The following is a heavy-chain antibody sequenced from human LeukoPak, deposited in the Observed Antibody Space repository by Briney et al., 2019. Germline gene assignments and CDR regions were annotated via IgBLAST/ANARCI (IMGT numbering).Heavy chain of an antibody. Sequence: PGGSLRLSCAASGFTFSSYAMSWVRQAPGKGLEWVSTISASGGATYYADSVKGRFTISRDNSRNTLYLQMNSLRAEDTAVYYCANTNDRDGDFNGDYWGQGTLVTVSA. CDR1: GFTFSSYA. CDR2: ISASGGAT. V-gene: IGHV3-23*01. J-gene: IGHJ4*02. CDR3: ANTNDRDGDFNGDY. D-gene: IGHD1-1*01.